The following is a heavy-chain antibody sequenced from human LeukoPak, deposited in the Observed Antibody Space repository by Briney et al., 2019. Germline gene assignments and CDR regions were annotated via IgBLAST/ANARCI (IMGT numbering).Heavy chain of an antibody. D-gene: IGHD3-3*01. CDR1: GGSFSGYY. J-gene: IGHJ4*02. CDR3: ARGGPRDYDFWSGYSTFDY. Sequence: PSETLSLTCAVYGGSFSGYYWSWIRQPPGKGLEWIGEINHSGSTNYNPSLKSRVTISVDTSKNQFSLKLSSVTAADTAVYYCARGGPRDYDFWSGYSTFDYWGQGTLVAVSS. CDR2: INHSGST. V-gene: IGHV4-34*01.